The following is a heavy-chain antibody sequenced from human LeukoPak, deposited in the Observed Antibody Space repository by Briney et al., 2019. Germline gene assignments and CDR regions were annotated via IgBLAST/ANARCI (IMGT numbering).Heavy chain of an antibody. CDR3: ATRRTGYYYFDY. Sequence: ASVKVSCKVSGYTLTELSMHWVRQAPGKGLEWMGGFDPEDGETIYAQKFQGRVTMTEDTSTDTAYVELSSLRSEDTAVYYCATRRTGYYYFDYWGQGTLVTVSS. J-gene: IGHJ4*02. V-gene: IGHV1-24*01. CDR1: GYTLTELS. CDR2: FDPEDGET. D-gene: IGHD3/OR15-3a*01.